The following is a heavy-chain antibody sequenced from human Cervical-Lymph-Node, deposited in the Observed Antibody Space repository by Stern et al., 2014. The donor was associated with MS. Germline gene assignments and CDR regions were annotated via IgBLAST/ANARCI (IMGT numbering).Heavy chain of an antibody. D-gene: IGHD1-26*01. CDR1: GYTFTSYY. CDR3: ARAVGVTADAFDI. CDR2: INPSGGST. J-gene: IGHJ3*02. V-gene: IGHV1-46*01. Sequence: VQLVQSGAEVKKPGASVKVSCKASGYTFTSYYMHWVRQAPGQGLEWMGIINPSGGSTSYAQKFQGRVTMTRDTSTSTVYREVSSLRSEDTAVYYCARAVGVTADAFDIWGQGTMVTVSS.